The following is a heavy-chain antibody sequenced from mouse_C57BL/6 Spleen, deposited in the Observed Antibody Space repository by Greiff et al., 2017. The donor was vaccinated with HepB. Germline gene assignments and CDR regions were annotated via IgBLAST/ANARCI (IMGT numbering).Heavy chain of an antibody. Sequence: EVQLQESGGGLVKPGGSLKLSCAASGFTFSSYAMSWVRQTPEKRLEWVATISDGGSYTYYPDNVKGRFTISRDNAKNNLYLQMSHLKSEDTAMYYCARYGNYDYAMDYWGQGTSVTVSS. CDR1: GFTFSSYA. CDR3: ARYGNYDYAMDY. CDR2: ISDGGSYT. J-gene: IGHJ4*01. V-gene: IGHV5-4*01. D-gene: IGHD2-1*01.